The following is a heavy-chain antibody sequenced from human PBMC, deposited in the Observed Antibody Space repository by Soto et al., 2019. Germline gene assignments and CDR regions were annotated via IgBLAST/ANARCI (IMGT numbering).Heavy chain of an antibody. CDR1: GGTFSSYA. Sequence: ASVKVSCKASGGTFSSYAISWVRQAPGQGLEWMGGIIPIFGTANYAQKFQGRVTITADESTSTAYMELSSLRSEDTAVYYCATDTYYYDSSGYLSNYFDYWGQGTLVTVSS. CDR2: IIPIFGTA. CDR3: ATDTYYYDSSGYLSNYFDY. D-gene: IGHD3-22*01. J-gene: IGHJ4*02. V-gene: IGHV1-69*13.